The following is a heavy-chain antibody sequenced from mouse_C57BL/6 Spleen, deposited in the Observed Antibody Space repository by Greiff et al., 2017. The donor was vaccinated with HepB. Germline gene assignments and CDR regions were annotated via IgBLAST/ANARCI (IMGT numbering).Heavy chain of an antibody. CDR1: GYTFTDYE. Sequence: VQLQQSGAELVRPGASVTLSCKASGYTFTDYEMHWVKQTPVHGLEWIGAIDPETGGTAYNQKFKGKAILTADKSSSTAYMELRSLTSEDSAVYYCTERGNYGFDYWGQGTTLTVSS. V-gene: IGHV1-15*01. CDR3: TERGNYGFDY. J-gene: IGHJ2*01. CDR2: IDPETGGT. D-gene: IGHD2-1*01.